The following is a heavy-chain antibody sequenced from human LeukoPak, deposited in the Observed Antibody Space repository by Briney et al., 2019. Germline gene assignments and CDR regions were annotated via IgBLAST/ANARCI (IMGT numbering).Heavy chain of an antibody. Sequence: GGSLRLSCAASGFTFSSYAMHWVRQAPGKGLEWVAVISYDGSNKYYADSVKGRFTISRDNSKNTLYLQMNSLRAEDTAVYYCAKISGRMTTVTTSGLWRRAGAFDIWGQGTMVTVSS. V-gene: IGHV3-30-3*02. CDR3: AKISGRMTTVTTSGLWRRAGAFDI. D-gene: IGHD4-4*01. J-gene: IGHJ3*02. CDR2: ISYDGSNK. CDR1: GFTFSSYA.